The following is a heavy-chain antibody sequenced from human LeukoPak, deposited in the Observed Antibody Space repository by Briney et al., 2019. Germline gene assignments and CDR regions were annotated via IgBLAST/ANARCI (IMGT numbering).Heavy chain of an antibody. CDR1: GGSISSSNW. CDR2: IYHSGST. V-gene: IGHV4-4*02. Sequence: PSGTLSLACAVSGGSISSSNWWSWVRQPPGKGLEWIGEIYHSGSTNYNPSLKSRVTISVDKSKNQFSLKLSSVTAADTAVYYCARLDSSGWGDWFDPWGQGTLVTVSS. J-gene: IGHJ5*02. D-gene: IGHD6-19*01. CDR3: ARLDSSGWGDWFDP.